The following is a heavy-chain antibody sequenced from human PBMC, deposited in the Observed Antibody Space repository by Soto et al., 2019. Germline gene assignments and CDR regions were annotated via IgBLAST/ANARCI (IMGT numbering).Heavy chain of an antibody. D-gene: IGHD6-13*01. Sequence: QVQLVQSGAEVKKPGASVKVSCKASGYTFTNYYIHWVRQAPGQGLEWMGMINPSGGSTSYTRRFHGRVTLTSDTSTCTVYLELSSLTSEDTAVYYCARETPSSSWSWFDSWAQGTLVTVSS. CDR1: GYTFTNYY. J-gene: IGHJ5*01. CDR2: INPSGGST. CDR3: ARETPSSSWSWFDS. V-gene: IGHV1-46*01.